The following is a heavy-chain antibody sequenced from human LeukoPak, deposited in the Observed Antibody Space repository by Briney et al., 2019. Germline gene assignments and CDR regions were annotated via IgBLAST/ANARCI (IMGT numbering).Heavy chain of an antibody. Sequence: ASVKVSCKASGYTFTSYDINWVRQATGQGLEWMGWMNPNSGNTGYAQKFQGRVTMTRNTSISTAYMELSSLRSEDTAVHYCARWYGSGSSTDYWGQGTLVTVSS. J-gene: IGHJ4*02. D-gene: IGHD3-10*01. V-gene: IGHV1-8*01. CDR2: MNPNSGNT. CDR1: GYTFTSYD. CDR3: ARWYGSGSSTDY.